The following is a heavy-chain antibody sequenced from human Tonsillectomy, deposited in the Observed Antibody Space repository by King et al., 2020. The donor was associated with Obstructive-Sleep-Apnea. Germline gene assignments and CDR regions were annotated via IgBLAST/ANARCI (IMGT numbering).Heavy chain of an antibody. CDR1: GFTFIDYY. Sequence: VQLVESGGRLVKPGGSLRLSCAASGFTFIDYYMSWIRQAPGKGRGWVSYISSSSSYTNYADSVKGRFTISRDNAKNSLYLQMNSLRAEDTAVYYCARDQVATQDDPLDYWGQGTLVTVSS. J-gene: IGHJ4*02. CDR2: ISSSSSYT. CDR3: ARDQVATQDDPLDY. V-gene: IGHV3-11*06. D-gene: IGHD5-12*01.